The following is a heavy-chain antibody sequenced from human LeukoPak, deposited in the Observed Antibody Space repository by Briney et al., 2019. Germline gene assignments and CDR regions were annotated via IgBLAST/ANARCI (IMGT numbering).Heavy chain of an antibody. CDR2: MNPSSGNT. D-gene: IGHD3-9*01. J-gene: IGHJ5*02. CDR3: VRAAQEGRDSLTGVQTGNWFDP. V-gene: IGHV1-8*02. Sequence: GASVKVSCKASGYTFTGYYMHWVRQATGQGPEWMGWMNPSSGNTGYAQNFQGRLDLTRNIALTTAYMELSSLTSEDTATYYCVRAAQEGRDSLTGVQTGNWFDPWGQGTLVTVSS. CDR1: GYTFTGYY.